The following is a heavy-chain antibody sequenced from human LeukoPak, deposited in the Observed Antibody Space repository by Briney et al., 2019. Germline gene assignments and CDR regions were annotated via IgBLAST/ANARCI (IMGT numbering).Heavy chain of an antibody. J-gene: IGHJ3*02. V-gene: IGHV1-18*01. CDR1: GGTFSSYA. CDR3: ARDRYYYGSGSRNAFDI. CDR2: ISAYNGNT. Sequence: ASVKVSCKASGGTFSSYAISWVRQAPGQGLEWMGWISAYNGNTNYAQKLQGRVTMTTDTSTSTAYMELRSLRSDDTAVYYCARDRYYYGSGSRNAFDIWGQGTMVTVSS. D-gene: IGHD3-10*01.